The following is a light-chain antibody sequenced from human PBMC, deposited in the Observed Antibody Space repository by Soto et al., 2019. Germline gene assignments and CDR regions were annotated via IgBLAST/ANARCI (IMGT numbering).Light chain of an antibody. CDR3: QTWDTGIRV. V-gene: IGLV4-69*01. CDR2: LNSDGSH. CDR1: SGHSSYA. Sequence: QLVLTQSPSASASLGASAKLTCTLSSGHSSYAIAWHQQQPEKGPRYMMKLNSDGSHSKGDGSPDRFSGSSSGAERYRTISSRQSEDEADYYCQTWDTGIRVFGGGTKLTVL. J-gene: IGLJ2*01.